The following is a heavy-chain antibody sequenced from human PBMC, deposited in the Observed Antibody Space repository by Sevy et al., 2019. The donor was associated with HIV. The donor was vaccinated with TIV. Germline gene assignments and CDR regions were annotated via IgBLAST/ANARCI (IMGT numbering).Heavy chain of an antibody. CDR1: GYTFAVYY. Sequence: ASVKVSCKASGYTFAVYYMHWVRQAPGQGLEWMGRINPNSGVQNYAQKFQGRVTMTRDTSITTAYMELNRLGSDDTAVYYCAVLATISSFDYWGQGSLVTVSS. J-gene: IGHJ4*02. V-gene: IGHV1-2*06. CDR2: INPNSGVQ. CDR3: AVLATISSFDY. D-gene: IGHD5-12*01.